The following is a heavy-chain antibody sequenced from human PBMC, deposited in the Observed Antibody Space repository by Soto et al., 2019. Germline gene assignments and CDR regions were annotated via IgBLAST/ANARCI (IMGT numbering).Heavy chain of an antibody. D-gene: IGHD2-21*02. J-gene: IGHJ4*02. CDR3: GGLSGGDAY. V-gene: IGHV3-74*01. CDR2: IQPAGSNT. Sequence: EVQVVESGGGLVQPGGSLRLSCAASGFTFSNYWMHWVRQAPGTGPVWVSRIQPAGSNTIYAASVKGRFTISRDNAKNTVWLQMSSLRADDTAVYDCGGLSGGDAYWGQGTLVTVPS. CDR1: GFTFSNYW.